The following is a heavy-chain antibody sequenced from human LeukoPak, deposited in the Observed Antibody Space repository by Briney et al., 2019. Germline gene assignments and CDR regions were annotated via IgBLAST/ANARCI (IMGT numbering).Heavy chain of an antibody. J-gene: IGHJ4*02. Sequence: PSETLSLTCAVSGGSISNYYWSWIRQSPEKGLEWIAFMSDSGRLDYNPSLKSRVTMAGDTSKNHFTLKLTSMTAADTAVYYCARHGRRGGRRSPWSAWGQGTLVSVS. CDR3: ARHGRRGGRRSPWSA. CDR1: GGSISNYY. V-gene: IGHV4-59*08. D-gene: IGHD2-15*01. CDR2: MSDSGRL.